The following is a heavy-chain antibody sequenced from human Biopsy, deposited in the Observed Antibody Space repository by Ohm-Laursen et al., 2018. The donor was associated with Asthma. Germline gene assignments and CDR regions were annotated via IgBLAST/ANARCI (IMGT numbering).Heavy chain of an antibody. Sequence: LSLTCAASGFTFDDYAMHWVRQAPGKGLEWVSGVSWNSGSIDYADSVKGRFTISRDDAKNSLYLQMNSLRGADTALYYCVKDIRLQLWGFDSWGQGTLVTVSS. CDR2: VSWNSGSI. J-gene: IGHJ4*02. D-gene: IGHD6-13*01. CDR3: VKDIRLQLWGFDS. CDR1: GFTFDDYA. V-gene: IGHV3-9*01.